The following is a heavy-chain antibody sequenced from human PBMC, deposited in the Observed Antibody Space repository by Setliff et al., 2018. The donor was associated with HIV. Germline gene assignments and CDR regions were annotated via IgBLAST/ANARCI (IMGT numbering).Heavy chain of an antibody. CDR1: GFSISSGHY. V-gene: IGHV4-38-2*02. Sequence: SETLSLTCSVSGFSISSGHYWGWIRQSPGKGLEWIGSVNHRGDTYYIASLKSRVTMSVDTSKNQFFLNLASVTASDTAIYYCARQPPLSVLQVWFGDYWGQGTTVTVSS. J-gene: IGHJ6*02. CDR2: VNHRGDT. CDR3: ARQPPLSVLQVWFGDY. D-gene: IGHD3-10*01.